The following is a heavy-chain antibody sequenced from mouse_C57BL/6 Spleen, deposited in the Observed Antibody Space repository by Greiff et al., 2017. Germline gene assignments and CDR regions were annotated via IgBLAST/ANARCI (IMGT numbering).Heavy chain of an antibody. CDR3: ARKPTVVASYYAMDY. CDR2: INPNYGTT. Sequence: LQESGPELVKPGASVKISCKASGYSFTDYNMNWVKQSNGKSLEWIGVINPNYGTTSYNQKFKGKATLTVDQSSSTAYMQLNSLTSEDSAVYYCARKPTVVASYYAMDYWGQGTSVTVSS. V-gene: IGHV1-39*01. J-gene: IGHJ4*01. CDR1: GYSFTDYN. D-gene: IGHD1-1*01.